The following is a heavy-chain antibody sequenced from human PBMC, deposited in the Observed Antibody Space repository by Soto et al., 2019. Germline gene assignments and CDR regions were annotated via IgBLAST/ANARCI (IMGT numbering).Heavy chain of an antibody. CDR2: IIPIFGTA. V-gene: IGHV1-69*13. CDR3: ARGGPVPGRYCTNGVCYTPLDAFDI. J-gene: IGHJ3*02. CDR1: GGTFSSYA. D-gene: IGHD2-8*01. Sequence: SVKVSCKASGGTFSSYAISWVRQAPGQGLEWMGGIIPIFGTANYAQKFQGRVTITADESTSTAYMELSSLRSEDTAVYYCARGGPVPGRYCTNGVCYTPLDAFDIWGQGTMVTVSS.